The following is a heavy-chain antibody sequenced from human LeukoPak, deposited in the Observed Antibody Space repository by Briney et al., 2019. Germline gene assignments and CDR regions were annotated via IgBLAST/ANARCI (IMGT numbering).Heavy chain of an antibody. V-gene: IGHV1-2*02. Sequence: GASVKVSCKASGYTFTGYYMHWVRQAPGQGLEWMGWINPNSGGTNYAQKFQGRVTMTRDTSISTAYMELSRLRSDDTAVYYCARWGLRSLANYYYMDVWGKGTTVTVSS. CDR1: GYTFTGYY. D-gene: IGHD4-17*01. J-gene: IGHJ6*03. CDR2: INPNSGGT. CDR3: ARWGLRSLANYYYMDV.